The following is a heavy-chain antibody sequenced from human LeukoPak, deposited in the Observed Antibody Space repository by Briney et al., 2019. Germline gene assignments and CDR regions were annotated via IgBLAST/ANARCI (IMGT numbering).Heavy chain of an antibody. V-gene: IGHV3-30*02. D-gene: IGHD5-24*01. CDR2: IRYDGSNK. J-gene: IGHJ4*02. Sequence: GGSLRLSCAASGFTFSSHGMHWVRQAPGKGLEWVAFIRYDGSNKYYADSVKGRFTISRDNSKNTLYLQMNSLRAEDTAVYYCAKGDGYNQHTFDYWGQGTLVTVSS. CDR1: GFTFSSHG. CDR3: AKGDGYNQHTFDY.